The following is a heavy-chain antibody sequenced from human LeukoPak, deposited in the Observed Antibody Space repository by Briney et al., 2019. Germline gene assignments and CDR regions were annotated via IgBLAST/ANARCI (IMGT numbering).Heavy chain of an antibody. CDR2: IYYSGST. CDR3: ASWGYCSGGSCYYNWFDP. J-gene: IGHJ5*02. V-gene: IGHV4-59*12. Sequence: SETLSLTCTVSGGSISSYYWSWIRQTPGKGLEWIGYIYYSGSTNFNPSLKSRVTISVDTSKNQFSLKLSSVTAADTAVYYCASWGYCSGGSCYYNWFDPWGQGTLVTVSS. CDR1: GGSISSYY. D-gene: IGHD2-15*01.